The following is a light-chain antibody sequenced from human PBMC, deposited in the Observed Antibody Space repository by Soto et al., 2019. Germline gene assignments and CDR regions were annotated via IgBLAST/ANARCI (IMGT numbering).Light chain of an antibody. CDR2: SSY. CDR3: AAWDDSLRSLL. J-gene: IGLJ2*01. CDR1: NFNIGSYY. V-gene: IGLV1-47*02. Sequence: QSVLTQPPAASGTPGQSVTISCSGGNFNIGSYYVYWYQQIPGSAPRLLIYSSYQRPSGVPDRFSGSKSGTSASLAISGLRSEDEADYYCAAWDDSLRSLLFGGGTKVTVL.